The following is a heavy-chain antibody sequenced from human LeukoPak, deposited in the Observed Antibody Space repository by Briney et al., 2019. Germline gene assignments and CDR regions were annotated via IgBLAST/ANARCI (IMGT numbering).Heavy chain of an antibody. CDR3: ARAGGSYPLQYYFDY. CDR2: INPNSGET. CDR1: GYTFAGYN. Sequence: ASVKVSCKASGYTFAGYNIHWVRQAPGQGLEWMAWINPNSGETAYAQNFQGRVTATSDTSISTAYMELSGLTSDDTAVYFCARAGGSYPLQYYFDYWGQGTLVTVSS. D-gene: IGHD1-26*01. V-gene: IGHV1-2*02. J-gene: IGHJ4*02.